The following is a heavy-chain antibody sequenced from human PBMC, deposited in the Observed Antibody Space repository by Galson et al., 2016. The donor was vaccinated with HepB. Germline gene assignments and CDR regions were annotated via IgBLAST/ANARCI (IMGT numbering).Heavy chain of an antibody. J-gene: IGHJ3*02. CDR1: GFSFSTYA. D-gene: IGHD2-2*01. Sequence: SLRLSCAASGFSFSTYAMHWVRQAPGKGLEWVAVISYDGSNKDYADSVKGRFTISRDNSKNALYLQMNSLRAEDTAMYYCARGPDIVVVPAVLSNAFAIWGQGTMVTVSS. V-gene: IGHV3-30-3*01. CDR2: ISYDGSNK. CDR3: ARGPDIVVVPAVLSNAFAI.